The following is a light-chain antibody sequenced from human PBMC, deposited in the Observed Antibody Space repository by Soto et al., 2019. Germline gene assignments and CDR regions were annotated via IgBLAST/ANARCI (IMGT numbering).Light chain of an antibody. V-gene: IGKV3-20*01. CDR1: QSVSCSY. CDR3: QQYATNT. CDR2: GAS. J-gene: IGKJ4*01. Sequence: EIVLTQSPGTLSLSPGKRATLSCRTSQSVSCSYLAWSQQKPGQAPRLLIYGASSRATGIPDRFSGSGSATDFTLTISRLEPEDFAVYYCQQYATNTFGGGTKVEIK.